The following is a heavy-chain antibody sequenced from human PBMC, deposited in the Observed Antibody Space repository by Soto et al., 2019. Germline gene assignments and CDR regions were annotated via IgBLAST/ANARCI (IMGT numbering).Heavy chain of an antibody. CDR2: IYSGGST. CDR1: GFTVSSNY. Sequence: PGGSLRLSCAASGFTVSSNYMSWVRQAPGKGLEWVSVIYSGGSTYYADSVKGRFTISRDNSKNTLYLQMNSLRAEDTAVYYCARDRIAERNGGNWFDPWGQGTLVTVSS. J-gene: IGHJ5*02. V-gene: IGHV3-66*01. CDR3: ARDRIAERNGGNWFDP. D-gene: IGHD6-13*01.